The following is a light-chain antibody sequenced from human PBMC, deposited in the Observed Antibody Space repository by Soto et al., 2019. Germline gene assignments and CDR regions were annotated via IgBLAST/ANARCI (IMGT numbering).Light chain of an antibody. CDR2: TTN. V-gene: IGLV1-44*01. CDR3: AAWDDSLNGPV. J-gene: IGLJ2*01. CDR1: SSNVGINS. Sequence: QAVVTQPPSASGTPGQRVTISCSGSSSNVGINSVNWYQQFPGAAPKVLIYTTNQRPSGVPDRFSGSKSGTSASLAISGLQPEDEADYYCAAWDDSLNGPVFGGGTKLTVL.